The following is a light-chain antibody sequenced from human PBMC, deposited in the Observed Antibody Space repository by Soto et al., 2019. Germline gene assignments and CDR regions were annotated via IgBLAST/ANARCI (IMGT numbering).Light chain of an antibody. CDR3: QQYGSTPWT. J-gene: IGKJ1*01. CDR1: QRVSNNF. Sequence: VGLTQFPGTLSLSPGETATLSCGASQRVSNNFLGWYQQKPGLPPRLLIYEATSRANGIPERFSGRGSGTHFTLTISRLETEDFAVYYCQQYGSTPWTFGRGTKVEMK. V-gene: IGKV3D-20*01. CDR2: EAT.